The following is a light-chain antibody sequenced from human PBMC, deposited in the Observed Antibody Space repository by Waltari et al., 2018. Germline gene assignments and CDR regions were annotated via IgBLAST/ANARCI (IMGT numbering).Light chain of an antibody. V-gene: IGKV2-30*02. J-gene: IGKJ2*01. CDR1: QSLVHSDGNTY. Sequence: DVVLTQSQLFLPVTLGQTASMSCRYSQSLVHSDGNTYLNWFHQRPGRSPRRLIYKISRRESGVPDRFSGSGSGTDFTLKISRVEAEDVGVYYCMQGSHWPRTFGQGTKLEI. CDR2: KIS. CDR3: MQGSHWPRT.